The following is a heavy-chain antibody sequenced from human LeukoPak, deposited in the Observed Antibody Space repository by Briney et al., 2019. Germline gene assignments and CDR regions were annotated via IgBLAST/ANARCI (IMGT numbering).Heavy chain of an antibody. V-gene: IGHV3-48*04. D-gene: IGHD4-17*01. CDR3: AREHDYGDYAGAFDY. CDR2: ISGSGGTV. Sequence: PGGSLRLSCAASGFTFSSYSMNWVRQAPGKGLEWVSFISGSGGTVYYADSVKGRFTISRDNAKNSLHLQMNSLRAEDTAVYNCAREHDYGDYAGAFDYWGQGTLVTVSS. J-gene: IGHJ4*02. CDR1: GFTFSSYS.